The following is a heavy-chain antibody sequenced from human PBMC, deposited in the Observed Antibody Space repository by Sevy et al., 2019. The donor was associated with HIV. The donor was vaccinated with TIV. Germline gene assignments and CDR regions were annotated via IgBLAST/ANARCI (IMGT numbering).Heavy chain of an antibody. CDR1: GFTFRTFW. Sequence: GGSLRLSCAASGFTFRTFWMSWVRQAPGKGLEWVAHIKQDGTEKYHVDSVKGRFTIARDNANNSLNLLMNSLRADDTAVYYCARYIACRPRGYYFDSWGQGTLVTVSS. J-gene: IGHJ4*02. CDR2: IKQDGTEK. D-gene: IGHD6-6*01. V-gene: IGHV3-7*01. CDR3: ARYIACRPRGYYFDS.